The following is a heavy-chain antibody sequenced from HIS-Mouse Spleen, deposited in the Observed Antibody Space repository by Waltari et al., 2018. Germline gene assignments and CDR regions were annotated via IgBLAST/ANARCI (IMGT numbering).Heavy chain of an antibody. J-gene: IGHJ2*01. CDR2: IYYSGST. CDR3: AREIPYSSSWYDWYFDL. Sequence: ESGPGLVKPSETLSLTCTVSGGSISSSSYYWGWIRQPPGKRLEWIGSIYYSGSTYYNPSLKSRVTISVDTSKNQFSLKLSSVTAADTAVYYCAREIPYSSSWYDWYFDLWGRGTLVTVSS. D-gene: IGHD6-13*01. CDR1: GGSISSSSYY. V-gene: IGHV4-39*07.